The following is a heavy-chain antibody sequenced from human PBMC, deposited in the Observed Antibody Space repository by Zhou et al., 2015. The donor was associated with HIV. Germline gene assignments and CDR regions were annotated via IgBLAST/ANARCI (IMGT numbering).Heavy chain of an antibody. CDR1: GGTFSGSD. CDR3: ARDPNYYYYYGMDV. J-gene: IGHJ6*02. CDR2: ITPMFQTH. V-gene: IGHV1-69*06. Sequence: LVQSGTEVRKPGSSVKVSCKASGGTFSGSDLSWVRQAPGQGLEWMGRITPMFQTHNYAEKFRARLNITVDRHTSAAYMELSSLTSEDAAVYYCARDPNYYYYYGMDVWGQGTTVTVSS.